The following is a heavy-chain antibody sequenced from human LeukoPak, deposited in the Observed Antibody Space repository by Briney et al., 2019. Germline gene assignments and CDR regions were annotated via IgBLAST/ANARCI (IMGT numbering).Heavy chain of an antibody. V-gene: IGHV4-39*07. Sequence: SETLSLTCTVSGGSISSSSYYWGWIRQPPGKGLEWIGSIYYSGSTYYNPSLKSRVTISVDTSKNQFSLKLSSVTAADTAVYYCAREDTYCSGGSCYSPMDVWGQGTTVTVSS. CDR2: IYYSGST. CDR3: AREDTYCSGGSCYSPMDV. CDR1: GGSISSSSYY. D-gene: IGHD2-15*01. J-gene: IGHJ6*02.